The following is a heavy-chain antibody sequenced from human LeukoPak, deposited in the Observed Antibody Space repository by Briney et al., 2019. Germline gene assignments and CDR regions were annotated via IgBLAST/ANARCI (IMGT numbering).Heavy chain of an antibody. Sequence: SSETLSLTCTVSGGPISSTIYYWGWIRQPPGKGLEWIGSISYSGSTYYNPSLKSRVTISVDTSKNQFSLKLSSVTAADTAAYYCARNRGYDYGPNQKCWYFDLWGRGPLDTVSS. D-gene: IGHD5-18*01. J-gene: IGHJ2*01. CDR2: ISYSGST. CDR3: ARNRGYDYGPNQKCWYFDL. CDR1: GGPISSTIYY. V-gene: IGHV4-39*01.